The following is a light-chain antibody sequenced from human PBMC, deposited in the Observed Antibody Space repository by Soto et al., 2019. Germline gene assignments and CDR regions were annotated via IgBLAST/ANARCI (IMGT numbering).Light chain of an antibody. Sequence: EIVLTQSPGTLSLSPGGRATLSCRASQSVSSNYLAWYQQKPGQAPRLLIYGASSRATGIPDRFSGRGSVTDFTLTISRLEPEDFAVYYCQQYGSSPVTFGLGTKV. J-gene: IGKJ1*01. CDR1: QSVSSNY. CDR3: QQYGSSPVT. V-gene: IGKV3-20*01. CDR2: GAS.